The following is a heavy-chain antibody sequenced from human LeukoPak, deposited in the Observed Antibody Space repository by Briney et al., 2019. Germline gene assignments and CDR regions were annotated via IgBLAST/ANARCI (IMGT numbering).Heavy chain of an antibody. CDR3: AKDPTYYDFWSGYYTLDAFDI. D-gene: IGHD3-3*01. CDR1: GFTFSSYA. CDR2: ISYDGSNK. J-gene: IGHJ3*02. V-gene: IGHV3-30-3*01. Sequence: PGGSLRLSCAASGFTFSSYAMHWVRQAPGKGLEWVAVISYDGSNKYYADSVKGRFTISRDNSKNTLYLQMNSLRAEDTAVYYCAKDPTYYDFWSGYYTLDAFDIWGQGTMVTVSS.